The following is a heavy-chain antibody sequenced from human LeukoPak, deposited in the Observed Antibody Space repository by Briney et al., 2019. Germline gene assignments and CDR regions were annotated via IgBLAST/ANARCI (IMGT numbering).Heavy chain of an antibody. CDR1: GFTFTDYY. V-gene: IGHV3-11*04. Sequence: GGSLRLSCAASGFTFTDYYMSWIRQAPGKGLEWVAYMSNNGGTIYYADSVKGRFTISRDNAKNSLYLQMNSLRAEDMAIYYCARWELGLDYWGQGTLVTVSS. D-gene: IGHD1-26*01. CDR3: ARWELGLDY. J-gene: IGHJ4*02. CDR2: MSNNGGTI.